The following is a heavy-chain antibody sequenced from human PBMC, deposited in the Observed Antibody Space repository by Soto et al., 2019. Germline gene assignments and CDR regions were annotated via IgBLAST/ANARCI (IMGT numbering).Heavy chain of an antibody. V-gene: IGHV3-33*01. Sequence: GGSLGLSCAASGFTFSTYVMPWILHAPGKGLEWVTAIQNDGSNEWYADSVKGRFTISRDNSRNTLFLQMNSLRAEDTAVYYCARGNWIVGTITSFDYWSQGTLVTVPQ. J-gene: IGHJ4*02. CDR3: ARGNWIVGTITSFDY. CDR1: GFTFSTYV. D-gene: IGHD5-12*01. CDR2: IQNDGSNE.